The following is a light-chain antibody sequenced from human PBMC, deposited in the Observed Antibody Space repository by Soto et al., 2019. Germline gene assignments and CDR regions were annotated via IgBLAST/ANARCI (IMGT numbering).Light chain of an antibody. Sequence: QSALTQPASVSGSPGQSITISCTGTSSDVGGYNYVSWYQHRPGKAPKLMIFDVSNRPSGVSNRFSGSKSGNTASLTISGLQAEDEADYYCSSYTASSTYVFGTGTKLTVL. J-gene: IGLJ1*01. CDR3: SSYTASSTYV. CDR1: SSDVGGYNY. V-gene: IGLV2-14*03. CDR2: DVS.